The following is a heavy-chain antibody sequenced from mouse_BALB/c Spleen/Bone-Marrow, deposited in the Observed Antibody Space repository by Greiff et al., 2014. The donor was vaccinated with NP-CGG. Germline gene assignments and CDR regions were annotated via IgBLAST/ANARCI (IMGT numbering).Heavy chain of an antibody. CDR1: GYSITSDYA. J-gene: IGHJ4*01. Sequence: EVQLQQSGPGLVKPSQSLSLTCTVPGYSITSDYAWNWIRQFQGNKLEWMGYISYSSSTNYNPSLKSRISITRDTSKNQFFLQLNSVTAEDTATYYCARWDYGDYAMDYWGQGTSVTVSS. CDR2: ISYSSST. CDR3: ARWDYGDYAMDY. V-gene: IGHV3-2*02. D-gene: IGHD1-2*01.